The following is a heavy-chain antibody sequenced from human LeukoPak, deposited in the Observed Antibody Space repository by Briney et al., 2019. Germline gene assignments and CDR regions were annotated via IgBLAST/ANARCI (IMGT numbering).Heavy chain of an antibody. CDR3: AKDRSFCGNADYFDY. Sequence: GGSLRLSCAASGFTFRSYPMSWVRHAPGKGLQWVSTISGAGGTTYYADSVKGRLTISRDNSKNTLYLKMNSLRAEDTVLYYCAKDRSFCGNADYFDYWGQGTPVTVSS. D-gene: IGHD4-23*01. CDR2: ISGAGGTT. CDR1: GFTFRSYP. J-gene: IGHJ4*02. V-gene: IGHV3-23*01.